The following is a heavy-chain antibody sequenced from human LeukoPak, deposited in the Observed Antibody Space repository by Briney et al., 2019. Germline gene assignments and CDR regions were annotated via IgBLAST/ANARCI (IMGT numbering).Heavy chain of an antibody. CDR3: ARGDCSSTSCRARPWFDP. D-gene: IGHD2-2*01. V-gene: IGHV3-74*01. J-gene: IGHJ5*02. CDR2: INTDSSST. CDR1: GYTFSSYW. Sequence: PGGSLKLSCAASGYTFSSYWMHWVRQAPGKGLEWVSRINTDSSSTNYADNVKGRFTISRDNAKNTLYLQLKSLRAEDTAVYYCARGDCSSTSCRARPWFDPWGQGTLVTVSS.